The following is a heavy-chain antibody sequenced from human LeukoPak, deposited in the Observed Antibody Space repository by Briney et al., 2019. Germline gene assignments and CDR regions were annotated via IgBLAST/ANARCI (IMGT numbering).Heavy chain of an antibody. V-gene: IGHV4-30-4*08. D-gene: IGHD2-21*01. J-gene: IGHJ4*02. Sequence: SETLSLTCTVSGGSISSGDYYWSWIRQPPGKGLEWIVYTYYSGSTYYTPSLKSRVTISVDTSKNQFSLKLSSVTAADTAVYYCARDCGPSDYNPYYFDYWGQGTLVTVSS. CDR1: GGSISSGDYY. CDR3: ARDCGPSDYNPYYFDY. CDR2: TYYSGST.